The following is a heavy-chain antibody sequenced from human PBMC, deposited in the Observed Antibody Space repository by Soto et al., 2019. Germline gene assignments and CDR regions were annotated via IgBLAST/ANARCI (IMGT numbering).Heavy chain of an antibody. Sequence: ASVKVSCKASGYTFTSYGISWVRQAPGQGLEWMGWISAYNGNTNYAQKLQGRVTMTTDTSTSTAYMELRSLRSDDTAVYYCARSEGYDFWRGYSSNWFHPCGQGPLVTVFS. V-gene: IGHV1-18*01. D-gene: IGHD3-3*01. J-gene: IGHJ5*02. CDR2: ISAYNGNT. CDR1: GYTFTSYG. CDR3: ARSEGYDFWRGYSSNWFHP.